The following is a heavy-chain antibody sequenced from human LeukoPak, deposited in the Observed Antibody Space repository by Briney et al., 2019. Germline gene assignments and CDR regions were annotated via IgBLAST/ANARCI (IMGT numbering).Heavy chain of an antibody. D-gene: IGHD3-16*02. CDR3: ARDRYGHGTFDY. CDR1: GGSISSSSYY. V-gene: IGHV4-39*07. CDR2: IYYSGST. Sequence: SETLSLTCTVSGGSISSSSYYWGWIRQPPGKGLEWIGSIYYSGSTYYNPSLKSRVTISVDTSKNQFSLKLNSVTAADTAVYFCARDRYGHGTFDYWGQGALVTVSS. J-gene: IGHJ4*02.